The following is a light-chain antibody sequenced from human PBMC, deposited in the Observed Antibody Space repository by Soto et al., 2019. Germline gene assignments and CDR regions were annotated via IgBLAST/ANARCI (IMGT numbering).Light chain of an antibody. CDR3: QQYYSTPRT. Sequence: DIVMTQSPDSLAVSLGERATINCKSSQSVLYSSNNKNYLALYQQKPGQPPKLLIYCASTRESGVPDRFSGSGSGTDFSLTISSLQAEDVAVYYCQQYYSTPRTFGQGTKVEIK. CDR1: QSVLYSSNNKNY. V-gene: IGKV4-1*01. J-gene: IGKJ1*01. CDR2: CAS.